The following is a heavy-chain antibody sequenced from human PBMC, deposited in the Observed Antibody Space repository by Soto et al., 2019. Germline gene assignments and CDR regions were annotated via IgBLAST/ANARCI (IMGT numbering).Heavy chain of an antibody. CDR1: GFTFSTCT. CDR2: ISSSSTYT. D-gene: IGHD2-15*01. V-gene: IGHV3-21*01. J-gene: IGHJ4*02. CDR3: ARVGSPGYCSGGYCPPPDY. Sequence: GGSLRLSCAASGFTFSTCTMNWVRQAPGQGLEWVSSISSSSTYTYYAASVKGRFTISRDNAKNSLYLQMNSLRAEDTAVYYCARVGSPGYCSGGYCPPPDYWGQGTLVTVSS.